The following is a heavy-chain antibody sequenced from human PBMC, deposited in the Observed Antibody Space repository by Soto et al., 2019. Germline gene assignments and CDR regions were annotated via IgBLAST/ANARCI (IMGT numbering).Heavy chain of an antibody. V-gene: IGHV4-59*01. Sequence: QVQLQESGPGLVKPSETLSLTCTVSGGSISSFYWSWIRQPPGTGLEWIGYIYYSGSTNYNPSLKSRVTISIDTSKNQFSLKLSSVTAADTAVYYCARASDATNYYFYYMDVWGEGSTVTVSS. D-gene: IGHD2-21*01. CDR3: ARASDATNYYFYYMDV. J-gene: IGHJ6*03. CDR1: GGSISSFY. CDR2: IYYSGST.